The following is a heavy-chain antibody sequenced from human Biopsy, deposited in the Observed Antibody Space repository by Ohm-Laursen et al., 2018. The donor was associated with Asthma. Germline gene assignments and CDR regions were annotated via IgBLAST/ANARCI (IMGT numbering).Heavy chain of an antibody. D-gene: IGHD4-17*01. CDR2: HDHEEGGT. Sequence: GASVKVSCKISGYSLTDLSMHWVRQAPGQGLEWMGGHDHEEGGTVNARRFQGRVTMTEYTSTDTAYMELSSLSSDDTAAYYCASDFPKDYVRYNFQFWGQGTLVTVSS. J-gene: IGHJ4*02. CDR3: ASDFPKDYVRYNFQF. V-gene: IGHV1-24*01. CDR1: GYSLTDLS.